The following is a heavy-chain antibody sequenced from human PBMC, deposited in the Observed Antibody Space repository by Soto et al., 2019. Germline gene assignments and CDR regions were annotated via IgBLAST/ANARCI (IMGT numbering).Heavy chain of an antibody. Sequence: SETLSLTCAVYGGSFSGYYWSWIRQPPGKGLEWIGEINHSGSTNYNPSLKSRVTISVDTSKNQFSLKLSSVTAADAAVYYCASGYGVDYWGQGTLVTVSS. CDR2: INHSGST. D-gene: IGHD4-17*01. CDR1: GGSFSGYY. V-gene: IGHV4-34*01. CDR3: ASGYGVDY. J-gene: IGHJ4*02.